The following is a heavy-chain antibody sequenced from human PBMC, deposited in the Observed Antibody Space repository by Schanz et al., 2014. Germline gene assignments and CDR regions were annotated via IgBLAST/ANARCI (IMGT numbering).Heavy chain of an antibody. V-gene: IGHV3-23*03. D-gene: IGHD3-3*01. CDR3: AKIWKAHHLTGRPGWSDGMDG. Sequence: EVQLLESGGSLEQPGGSLRLSCAASGITFSDYAMSWVRQAPGKGLEWFSIIASGGSHTFYADSVTGRLTISGDNSKNTLFLQMNSLRVEDTAIYYCAKIWKAHHLTGRPGWSDGMDGWGQGTTV. CDR1: GITFSDYA. J-gene: IGHJ6*02. CDR2: IASGGSHT.